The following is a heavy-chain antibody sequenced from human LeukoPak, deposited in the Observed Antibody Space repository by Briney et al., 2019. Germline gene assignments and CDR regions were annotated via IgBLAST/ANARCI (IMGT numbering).Heavy chain of an antibody. J-gene: IGHJ4*02. Sequence: GGSLRLSCSASGFTFSSYAMHWVRQAPGKGLEYVSAISSNGGSTYYADSVKGRFTISRDNSKNTLYLQMSSLRAEDTAVYYCVKGPYYDILTGYSFDYWGQGTLVTVS. CDR1: GFTFSSYA. D-gene: IGHD3-9*01. CDR3: VKGPYYDILTGYSFDY. V-gene: IGHV3-64D*06. CDR2: ISSNGGST.